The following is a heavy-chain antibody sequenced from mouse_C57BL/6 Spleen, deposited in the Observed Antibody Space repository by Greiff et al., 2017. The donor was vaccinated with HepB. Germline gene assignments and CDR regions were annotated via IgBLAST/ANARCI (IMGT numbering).Heavy chain of an antibody. CDR3: ATGLLRGFAY. Sequence: VQLQQPGAELVKPGASVKLSCKASGYTFTSYWMQWVKQRPGQGLEWIGEIDPSDSYTNYNQKFKGKATLTVDTSSSTAYMQLSSLTSEDSAVYYCATGLLRGFAYWGQVTLVTVSA. J-gene: IGHJ3*01. CDR1: GYTFTSYW. CDR2: IDPSDSYT. V-gene: IGHV1-50*01. D-gene: IGHD2-3*01.